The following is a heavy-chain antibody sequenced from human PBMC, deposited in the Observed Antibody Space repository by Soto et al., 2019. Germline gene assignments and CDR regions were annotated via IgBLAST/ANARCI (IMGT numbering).Heavy chain of an antibody. CDR3: ARVPQAYWSGMDV. D-gene: IGHD2-8*02. CDR1: GFTFSTYG. CDR2: MWYDGTNE. Sequence: PGGSLRLSCAASGFTFSTYGMHWVRQAPGKGLEWVAVMWYDGTNEKYADSVKGRFTISRDNSKSTLYLQMNSLRAEDTAVYYCARVPQAYWSGMDVWGQGTTVTVSS. J-gene: IGHJ6*02. V-gene: IGHV3-33*01.